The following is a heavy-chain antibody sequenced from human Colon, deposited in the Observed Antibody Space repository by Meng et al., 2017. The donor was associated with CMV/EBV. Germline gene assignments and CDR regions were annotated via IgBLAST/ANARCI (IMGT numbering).Heavy chain of an antibody. CDR2: VYTTGST. CDR3: ARGNGDHLFDY. D-gene: IGHD2-8*01. CDR1: GASINSAGSA. V-gene: IGHV4-30-2*01. J-gene: IGHJ4*02. Sequence: AVSGASINSAGSAWTWIRHPPGMGLEWIGNVYTTGSTFYNPSLKSRVTISVDVPKNQFSLQLRSVTAADTAVYYCARGNGDHLFDYWGQGTLVTVSS.